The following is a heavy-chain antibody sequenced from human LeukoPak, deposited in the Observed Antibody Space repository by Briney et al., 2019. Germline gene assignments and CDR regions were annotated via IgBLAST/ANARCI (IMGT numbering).Heavy chain of an antibody. D-gene: IGHD2-21*01. CDR1: GFSFSPYT. Sequence: GWSLTLSCAASGFSFSPYTLSWVRQAPGKGPDWVSAINSGGGDTYYAHCLRGRFTLSRHNSKNPLYLQVNSLRAEDTAVYSCAKAAVIIGLAAFDTWGQGTMVTVSS. CDR3: AKAAVIIGLAAFDT. V-gene: IGHV3-23*01. J-gene: IGHJ3*02. CDR2: INSGGGDT.